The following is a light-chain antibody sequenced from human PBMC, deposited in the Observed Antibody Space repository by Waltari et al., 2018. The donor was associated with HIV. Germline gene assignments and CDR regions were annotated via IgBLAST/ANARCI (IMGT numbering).Light chain of an antibody. CDR2: NNI. CDR1: SSNIGRDT. V-gene: IGLV1-44*01. J-gene: IGLJ3*02. CDR3: ASWDGSLNGWV. Sequence: SVLTKPPSASGTPGQRVTISCSGGSSNIGRDTVNWYQHLPGTAPKLLIYNNIRRPSGVPDRFSGSKSGTSASLAISGLQSEDEADYYCASWDGSLNGWVFGGGTKLTVL.